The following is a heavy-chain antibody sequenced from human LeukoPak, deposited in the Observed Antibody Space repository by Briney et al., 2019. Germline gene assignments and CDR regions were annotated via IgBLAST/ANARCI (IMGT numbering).Heavy chain of an antibody. Sequence: SETLSLTCTVSGGSISSGSYYWSWIRQPAGKGLEWIGRIYTSGSTNYNPSLKSRVTISVDTSKNQFSLKLSSVTAADTAVYYCARGSCSSTSCYAFFLDYWGQGTLVTVSS. D-gene: IGHD2-2*01. CDR1: GGSISSGSYY. V-gene: IGHV4-61*02. J-gene: IGHJ4*02. CDR3: ARGSCSSTSCYAFFLDY. CDR2: IYTSGST.